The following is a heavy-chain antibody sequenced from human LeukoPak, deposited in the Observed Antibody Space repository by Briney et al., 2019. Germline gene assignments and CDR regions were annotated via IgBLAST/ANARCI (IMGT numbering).Heavy chain of an antibody. CDR1: GYTFTGYY. CDR2: INPNSGGT. V-gene: IGHV1-2*02. Sequence: ASVKVSCKASGYTFTGYYMHRVRQAPGQGLEWMGWINPNSGGTNYAQKFQGRVTMTRDTSISTAYMELSRLRSDDTAVYYCARDVVRGAINWFDPWGQGTLVTVSS. CDR3: ARDVVRGAINWFDP. J-gene: IGHJ5*02. D-gene: IGHD3-10*01.